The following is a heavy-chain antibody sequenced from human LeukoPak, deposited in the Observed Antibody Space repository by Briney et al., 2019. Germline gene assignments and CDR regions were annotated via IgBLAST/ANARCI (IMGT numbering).Heavy chain of an antibody. CDR1: GGSISNFY. CDR2: IYYSGST. CDR3: ARVTGYMIEDYFDY. J-gene: IGHJ4*02. D-gene: IGHD3-22*01. V-gene: IGHV4-59*01. Sequence: SGTLSPTCTVSGGSISNFYWGWIRQPPGKGLEWIGYIYYSGSTNYNPSLKSRVTISVETSKNQFSLKLSSVTAADTAVYYCARVTGYMIEDYFDYWGQGTLVTVSS.